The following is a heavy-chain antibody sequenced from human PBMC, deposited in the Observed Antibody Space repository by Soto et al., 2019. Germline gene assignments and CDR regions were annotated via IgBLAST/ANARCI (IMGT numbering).Heavy chain of an antibody. CDR3: ARGPRDCSGGSCSYYYMDV. Sequence: ASVKVSCKASGYTFTGYYMHWVRQAPGQGLEWMGWINPNSGGTNYAQKFQGWVTMTRDTSISTAYMELSRLRSDDTAVYYCARGPRDCSGGSCSYYYMDVWGKGTTVTVSS. V-gene: IGHV1-2*04. CDR2: INPNSGGT. D-gene: IGHD2-15*01. J-gene: IGHJ6*03. CDR1: GYTFTGYY.